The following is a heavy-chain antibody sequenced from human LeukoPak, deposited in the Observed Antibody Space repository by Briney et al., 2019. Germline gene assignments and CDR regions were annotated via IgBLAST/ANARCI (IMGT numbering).Heavy chain of an antibody. CDR3: ARDSSGYYYAQNYFHY. V-gene: IGHV1-46*01. Sequence: ASVKVSCKASGYRFTSYDMHWVRQAPGQGLEWMGIINPSGGSTSYAQRFQGRVAMTRDTSTTTVYMEVNSLTSEDTAVYFCARDSSGYYYAQNYFHYWGQGTLVTVSS. CDR1: GYRFTSYD. D-gene: IGHD3-22*01. CDR2: INPSGGST. J-gene: IGHJ4*02.